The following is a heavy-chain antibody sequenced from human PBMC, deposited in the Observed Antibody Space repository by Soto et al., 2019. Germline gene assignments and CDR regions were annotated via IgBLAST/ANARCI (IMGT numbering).Heavy chain of an antibody. D-gene: IGHD3-10*01. Sequence: QVQLQQWGAGLLKPSETLSLTCAVYGGSFSGYYWSWIRQPPGKGLEWIGEINHSGSTNYTPSLKSRVTISVDTSKNQFSLKLSSVTAADTAVYYCARVSGIYSYGMDVWGQGTTVTVSS. CDR2: INHSGST. J-gene: IGHJ6*02. V-gene: IGHV4-34*01. CDR3: ARVSGIYSYGMDV. CDR1: GGSFSGYY.